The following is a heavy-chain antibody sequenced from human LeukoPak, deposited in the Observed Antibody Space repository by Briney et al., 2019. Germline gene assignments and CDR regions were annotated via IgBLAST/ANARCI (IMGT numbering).Heavy chain of an antibody. CDR3: ATDYLYSSGWREAY. CDR1: GLTFNYAW. CDR2: IKTESDGGTT. D-gene: IGHD6-19*01. Sequence: GGSLRLSCAASGLTFNYAWMNWVRQAPGKGLEWVGHIKTESDGGTTDYAAPVKGRFTISRDDSKNTLYLQVNSLEIEDTAVYYCATDYLYSSGWREAYWGQGTLVTVSS. J-gene: IGHJ4*02. V-gene: IGHV3-15*01.